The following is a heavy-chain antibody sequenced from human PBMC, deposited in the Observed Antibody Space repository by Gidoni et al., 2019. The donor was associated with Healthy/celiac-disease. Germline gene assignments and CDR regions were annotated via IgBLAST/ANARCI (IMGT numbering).Heavy chain of an antibody. D-gene: IGHD6-13*01. CDR2: IYPGDSDT. CDR3: ARHFKIAAPSDAFDI. Sequence: EVQLVQSGAEVKKPGESLKISCKGSGYSFTSYWIGWVRQMPGKGLEWMGIIYPGDSDTRYSPSFQGQVTISADKSISTAYLQWSSLKASDTAMYYCARHFKIAAPSDAFDIWGQGTMVTVSS. CDR1: GYSFTSYW. V-gene: IGHV5-51*01. J-gene: IGHJ3*02.